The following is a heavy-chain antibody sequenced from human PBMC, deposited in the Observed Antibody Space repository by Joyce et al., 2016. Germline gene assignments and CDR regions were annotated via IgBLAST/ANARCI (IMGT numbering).Heavy chain of an antibody. D-gene: IGHD1-1*01. J-gene: IGHJ4*02. V-gene: IGHV3-72*01. CDR2: SRNRADST. Sequence: EVQLVESGGGLVQPGGSLRLSCEGSGFTFSDHFIDWVRQAPGKGLEWVARSRNRADSTEYAASVKGRFTSSRDDPKNTLYLQMNRLEIEDTAVYFCARSTWNSGFDYWGQGTLVTVSS. CDR1: GFTFSDHF. CDR3: ARSTWNSGFDY.